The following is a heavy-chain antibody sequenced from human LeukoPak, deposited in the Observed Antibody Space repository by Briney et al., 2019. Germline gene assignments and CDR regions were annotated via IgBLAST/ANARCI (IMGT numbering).Heavy chain of an antibody. CDR2: INPSGGST. V-gene: IGHV1-46*01. D-gene: IGHD5-24*01. CDR1: GYTFTNFY. J-gene: IGHJ4*02. CDR3: ARDWAATTDKAVYYFDY. Sequence: ASVKVSCKTSGYTFTNFYMHWVRQAPGQGLEWMGIINPSGGSTSYAQKFQGRVTMTRDTSTSTVYMELSSLRSEDMAVYYCARDWAATTDKAVYYFDYWGQGTLVTVSS.